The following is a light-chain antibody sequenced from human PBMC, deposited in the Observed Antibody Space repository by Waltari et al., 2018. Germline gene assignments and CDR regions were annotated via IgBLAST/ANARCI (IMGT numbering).Light chain of an antibody. V-gene: IGKV1-5*03. CDR2: KAS. CDR3: QHYNSFPYT. Sequence: DIQMTQSPSTLSASVGDRVTITCRASQSSSTWLALFQQKPGNAPKVLIYKASSLESGVPSRVSGRGSGTEFTLTISSLQPDDFATYYCQHYNSFPYTFGQGTKLEIK. J-gene: IGKJ2*01. CDR1: QSSSTW.